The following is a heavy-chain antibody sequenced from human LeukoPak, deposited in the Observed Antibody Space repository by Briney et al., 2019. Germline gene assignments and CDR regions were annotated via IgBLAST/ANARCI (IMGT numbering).Heavy chain of an antibody. CDR3: ARDTYYYDSSGSGNFDY. D-gene: IGHD3-22*01. V-gene: IGHV4-34*01. Sequence: PSETLSLTCAVYGGSFSGYYWSWIRQPPGKGLEWIGEINHSGSTNYNPSLKSRVTISVDTSKNQFSLKLSSVTAADTAVYYCARDTYYYDSSGSGNFDYWGQGTLVTVSS. CDR1: GGSFSGYY. CDR2: INHSGST. J-gene: IGHJ4*02.